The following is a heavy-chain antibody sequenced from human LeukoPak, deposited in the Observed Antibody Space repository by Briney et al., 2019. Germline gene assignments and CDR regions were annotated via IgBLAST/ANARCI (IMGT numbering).Heavy chain of an antibody. J-gene: IGHJ4*02. D-gene: IGHD2-2*01. V-gene: IGHV1-18*01. CDR2: ISAYNGNT. CDR3: ARDDCDSTNCYLGIY. Sequence: GASVKVSCKASGYTFTSYGISWVRQAPGQGLEWMGWISAYNGNTNFAQKLRGTVTMTTDTSTSTTYMELRSLRSDDTAVYYCARDDCDSTNCYLGIYWGQGTLVTVSS. CDR1: GYTFTSYG.